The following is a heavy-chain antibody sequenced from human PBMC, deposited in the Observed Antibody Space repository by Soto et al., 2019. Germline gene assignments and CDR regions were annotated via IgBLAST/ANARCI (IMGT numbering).Heavy chain of an antibody. CDR3: AKNGQPPYYYYGMDV. Sequence: ASLKVSCKASGGTFSNYAISWVRQAPGQGLEWMGWISGYNGDTKYAQKFQGRVTMTVDTSTTTAYMELRSLTSDDRAVYYCAKNGQPPYYYYGMDVWGQGTTVTVSS. V-gene: IGHV1-18*01. D-gene: IGHD2-8*01. J-gene: IGHJ6*02. CDR1: GGTFSNYA. CDR2: ISGYNGDT.